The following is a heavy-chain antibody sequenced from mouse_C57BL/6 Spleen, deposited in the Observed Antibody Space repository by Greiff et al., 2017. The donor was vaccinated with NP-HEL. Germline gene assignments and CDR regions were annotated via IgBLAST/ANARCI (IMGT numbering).Heavy chain of an antibody. CDR3: ARGGLTTVVRGYAMDY. CDR2: ILPGSGST. CDR1: GYTFTGYW. J-gene: IGHJ4*01. Sequence: VQLQQSGAELMKPGASVKLSCKATGYTFTGYWIEWVKQRPGHGLEWIGEILPGSGSTNYNEKFKGTATFTADTSSNTAYMQLSSLTTEDSAIYYCARGGLTTVVRGYAMDYWGQGTSVTVSS. D-gene: IGHD1-1*01. V-gene: IGHV1-9*01.